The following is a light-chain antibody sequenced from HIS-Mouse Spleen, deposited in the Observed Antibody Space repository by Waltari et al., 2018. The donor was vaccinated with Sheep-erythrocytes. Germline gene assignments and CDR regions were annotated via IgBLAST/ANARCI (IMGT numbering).Light chain of an antibody. CDR3: YSAADNNLV. CDR1: KLGDKY. J-gene: IGLJ3*02. V-gene: IGLV3-1*01. CDR2: QDT. Sequence: SSELTQPPSVSVSPGQTASITCSGDKLGDKYACWYQQKPGQSPVLVIYQDTKRPSGIPERFSGSSSGTTVTLTISGAQVEDEADYYCYSAADNNLVFGGGTKLTVL.